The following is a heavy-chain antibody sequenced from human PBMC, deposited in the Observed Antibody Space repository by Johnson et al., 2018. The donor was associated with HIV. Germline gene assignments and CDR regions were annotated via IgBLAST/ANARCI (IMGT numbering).Heavy chain of an antibody. D-gene: IGHD3-3*01. J-gene: IGHJ3*02. CDR3: AREQATLFFRASGAAFNI. V-gene: IGHV3-7*01. CDR2: INQDGSER. Sequence: VQLVESGGGLVQPGGSLRLSCAASGFTFSNYWMTWVRQAPGKVLEWVANINQDGSERYSVDSVKGRFTISRDNAKNSLYLQMNSLRVDDTAVYYCAREQATLFFRASGAAFNIWGRGTTVTVSS. CDR1: GFTFSNYW.